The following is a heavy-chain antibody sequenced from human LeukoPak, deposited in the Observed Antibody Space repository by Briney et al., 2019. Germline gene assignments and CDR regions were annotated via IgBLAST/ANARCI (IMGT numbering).Heavy chain of an antibody. J-gene: IGHJ3*02. V-gene: IGHV3-7*01. Sequence: PGGSLRLSCAASGFTFSRYWMSWVRQAPGKGLEWVANIKQDGSEKYYVDSVKGRFTISRDNAKKSLYLQMNSLRAEDTAVYYCARGRRAYDIAAAGRGDAFDIWGQGTMVTVSS. CDR2: IKQDGSEK. CDR3: ARGRRAYDIAAAGRGDAFDI. CDR1: GFTFSRYW. D-gene: IGHD6-13*01.